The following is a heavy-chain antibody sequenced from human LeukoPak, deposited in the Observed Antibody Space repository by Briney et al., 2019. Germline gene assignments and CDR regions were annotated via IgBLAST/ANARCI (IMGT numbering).Heavy chain of an antibody. V-gene: IGHV3-21*01. J-gene: IGHJ4*02. Sequence: GGPLRLSCAASGFTFSSYSMNWVRQAPGKGLEWVSSISSSSSYIYYGDSVKGRFTISRDNAKNSLYLQMNSLRTEDTAVYYCAREPSNYGDHYFDYWGQGTLVTVSS. CDR1: GFTFSSYS. CDR2: ISSSSSYI. CDR3: AREPSNYGDHYFDY. D-gene: IGHD4-17*01.